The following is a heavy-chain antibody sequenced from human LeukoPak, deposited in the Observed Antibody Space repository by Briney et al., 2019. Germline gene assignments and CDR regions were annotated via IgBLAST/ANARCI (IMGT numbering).Heavy chain of an antibody. J-gene: IGHJ4*02. V-gene: IGHV3-30*04. D-gene: IGHD6-19*01. CDR3: ARDLQQWLTNRGSFDY. CDR1: GFTFSSYA. Sequence: GGSLRLSCAASGFTFSSYAMYWVRQAPGKGLEWVAVISYDGSNKYYADSVKGRFTISRDNSKNTLYLQMNSLRAEDTAVYYCARDLQQWLTNRGSFDYWGQGTLVTVSS. CDR2: ISYDGSNK.